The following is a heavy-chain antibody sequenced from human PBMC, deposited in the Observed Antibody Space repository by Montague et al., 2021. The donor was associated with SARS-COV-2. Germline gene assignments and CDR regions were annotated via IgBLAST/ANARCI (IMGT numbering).Heavy chain of an antibody. Sequence: SETLSLTCTVSGGSISSSDYYWGWIRQPPGKGLEWIGGIYYSGSTYYNPSLKSRVTISVDTSKNQFSLKLSSVTAADTAVYYCAGSSGYTYDSCYYGMDVWGQGSTVTVSS. D-gene: IGHD5-18*01. J-gene: IGHJ6*02. CDR3: AGSSGYTYDSCYYGMDV. CDR1: GGSISSSDYY. V-gene: IGHV4-39*01. CDR2: IYYSGST.